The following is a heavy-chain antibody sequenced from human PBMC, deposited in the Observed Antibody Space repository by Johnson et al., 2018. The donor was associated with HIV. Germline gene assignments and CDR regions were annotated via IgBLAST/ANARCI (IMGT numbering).Heavy chain of an antibody. CDR3: ARQEGDYGDSITDDAFDF. J-gene: IGHJ3*01. V-gene: IGHV3-30*02. D-gene: IGHD4-17*01. CDR1: GFTFSSYG. CDR2: IRYDGSEK. Sequence: QVQLVESGGGLVKPGGSLRLSCAASGFTFSSYGIHWVRQAPGKGLEWVAFIRYDGSEKYYVDSVRGRFTISRDNAKNSLYLQMNSLRAEDTAVYYCARQEGDYGDSITDDAFDFWGQGTMVTVSS.